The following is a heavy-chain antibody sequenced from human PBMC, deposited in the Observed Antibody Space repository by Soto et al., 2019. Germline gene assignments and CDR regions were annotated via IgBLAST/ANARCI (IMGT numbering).Heavy chain of an antibody. V-gene: IGHV3-48*02. Sequence: GGSLRLSCEASGFTFSSYSLNWVRQPPGKGREWVSYMSRSSSSIHHADPVKGRFTISRDNAKNSLYLQMNSLRDDDTAVYYCARSYYDSSGYPTIDYWGQGTLVTVSS. CDR3: ARSYYDSSGYPTIDY. J-gene: IGHJ4*02. CDR1: GFTFSSYS. D-gene: IGHD3-22*01. CDR2: MSRSSSSI.